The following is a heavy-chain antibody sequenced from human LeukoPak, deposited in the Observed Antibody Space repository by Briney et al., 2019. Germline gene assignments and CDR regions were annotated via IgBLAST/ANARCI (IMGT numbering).Heavy chain of an antibody. CDR3: ARVGDWSGSYYYFDY. J-gene: IGHJ4*02. D-gene: IGHD3-3*01. CDR2: IYTSGST. CDR1: GGSISSGSYY. Sequence: SETLSLTCTVSGGSISSGSYYWSWIRQPAGKGLEWIGRIYTSGSTNYNPSLKSRVTISIDTSKNQFSLKLSSVTAADTAVYYCARVGDWSGSYYYFDYWGQGTLVTVSS. V-gene: IGHV4-61*02.